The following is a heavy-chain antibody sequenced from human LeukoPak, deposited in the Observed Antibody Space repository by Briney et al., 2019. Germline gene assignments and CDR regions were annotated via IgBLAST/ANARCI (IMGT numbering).Heavy chain of an antibody. CDR2: IRYDGSNE. CDR1: GFTFSSYG. D-gene: IGHD6-6*01. J-gene: IGHJ4*02. CDR3: ANLARPLDY. Sequence: GGSLRLSCAASGFTFSSYGMHWVRQAPGKGLEWVAFIRYDGSNEYLDSVKGRFTISRDNSKNTLYLQMNSLKPEDTAVYYCANLARPLDYWGQGALVTVSS. V-gene: IGHV3-30*02.